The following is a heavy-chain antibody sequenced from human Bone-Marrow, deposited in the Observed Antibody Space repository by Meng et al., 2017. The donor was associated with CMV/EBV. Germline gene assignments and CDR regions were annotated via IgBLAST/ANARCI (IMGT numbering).Heavy chain of an antibody. V-gene: IGHV2-5*01. J-gene: IGHJ4*02. CDR2: IYWNDDK. CDR1: GFPHSTSGVG. Sequence: FSGFPHSTSGVGAGWIRQPQGKALEWRALIYWNDDKRHSPSLKSRLTITKDTSKNQVVLTMTNMDPVDTATYYCAHSQFQLWPLDYWGQGTLVTVSS. CDR3: AHSQFQLWPLDY. D-gene: IGHD5-18*01.